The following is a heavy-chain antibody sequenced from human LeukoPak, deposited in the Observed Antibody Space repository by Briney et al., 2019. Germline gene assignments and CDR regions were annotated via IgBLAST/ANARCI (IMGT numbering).Heavy chain of an antibody. V-gene: IGHV1-18*01. J-gene: IGHJ6*04. D-gene: IGHD6-19*01. CDR2: ISTSNGNT. Sequence: ASVKDSCKASGYMFTIYGLSWVRPAPGQGLEWMGWISTSNGNTRFAQKFQGRVTMTTDTYTRTAYMEMRSLRSDDTAVYYCARDRRGRAVANPYYYNGMDVWGEGTTVTVSS. CDR3: ARDRRGRAVANPYYYNGMDV. CDR1: GYMFTIYG.